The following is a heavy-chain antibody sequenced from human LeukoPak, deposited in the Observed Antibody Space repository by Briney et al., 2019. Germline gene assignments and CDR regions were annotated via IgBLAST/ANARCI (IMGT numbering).Heavy chain of an antibody. CDR2: IYYSGST. D-gene: IGHD1-14*01. V-gene: IGHV4-61*01. Sequence: PSETLSLTCTVSGGSISSSSYYWSWIRQPPGKGLEWIGYIYYSGSTNYNPSLKSRVTISVDTSKNQFSLKLSSVTAADTAVYYCARKENQLYYFDYWGQGTLVTVSS. CDR3: ARKENQLYYFDY. J-gene: IGHJ4*02. CDR1: GGSISSSSYY.